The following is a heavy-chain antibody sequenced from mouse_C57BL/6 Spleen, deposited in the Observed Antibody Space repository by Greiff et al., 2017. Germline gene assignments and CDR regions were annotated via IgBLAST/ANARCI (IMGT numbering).Heavy chain of an antibody. CDR1: GYSFTGYY. Sequence: VQLQQSGPELVKPGASVKISCKASGYSFTGYYMNWVKQSPEKSLEWIGEINPSTGGTTYNQKFKAKATLTVDKSSSTAYMQLKSLTSEDSAVYYCARFDGYYTPFAYWGQGTLVTVSA. D-gene: IGHD2-3*01. CDR2: INPSTGGT. CDR3: ARFDGYYTPFAY. V-gene: IGHV1-42*01. J-gene: IGHJ3*01.